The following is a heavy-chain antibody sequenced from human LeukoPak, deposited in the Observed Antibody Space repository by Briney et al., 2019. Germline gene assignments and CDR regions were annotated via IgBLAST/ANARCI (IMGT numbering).Heavy chain of an antibody. CDR2: IYSGGST. Sequence: GGSLRLSCAASGFTVSSNYMSWVRQAPGKGQEWVSVIYSGGSTYYADSVKGRFTISRDNSKNTLYLQMNSLRAEDTAVYYCARERSRAFDIWGQGTMVTVSS. CDR3: ARERSRAFDI. D-gene: IGHD4-17*01. V-gene: IGHV3-53*01. J-gene: IGHJ3*02. CDR1: GFTVSSNY.